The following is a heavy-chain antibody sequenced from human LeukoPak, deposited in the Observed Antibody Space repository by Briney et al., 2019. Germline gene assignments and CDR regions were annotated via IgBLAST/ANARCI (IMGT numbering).Heavy chain of an antibody. Sequence: GGSLRLSCAASGFTCDDYGMNWVRQAPGKGLEWVSGINWNGGSIDYADSVKGRFTISRDNVKNSLYLQMNSLRVEDTALYYCARGTGVARYYYYMDVWGKGTTVTVSS. V-gene: IGHV3-20*04. J-gene: IGHJ6*03. CDR2: INWNGGSI. CDR3: ARGTGVARYYYYMDV. D-gene: IGHD3-3*01. CDR1: GFTCDDYG.